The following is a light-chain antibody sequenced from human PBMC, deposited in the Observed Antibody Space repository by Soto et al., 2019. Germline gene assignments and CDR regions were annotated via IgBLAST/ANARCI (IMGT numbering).Light chain of an antibody. V-gene: IGKV1-9*01. CDR1: QGISSY. CDR2: AAS. CDR3: QQSYSYTRM. Sequence: IQLTQSPSSLSASVGDRVTITCRASQGISSYLAWYQQKPGKAPKLLIYAASTLQSGVPSRFSGSGSGTDFTLTISSLQPEDSATYYCQQSYSYTRMFGQGTKVDIK. J-gene: IGKJ1*01.